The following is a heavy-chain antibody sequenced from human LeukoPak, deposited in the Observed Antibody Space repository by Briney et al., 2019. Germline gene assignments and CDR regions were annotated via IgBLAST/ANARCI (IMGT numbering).Heavy chain of an antibody. CDR2: ISGSGGST. D-gene: IGHD2-21*02. Sequence: GRSLRLSCAASGFTFSSYAMSWVRQAPGKGLEWVSAISGSGGSTYYADSVKGRFTISRDNSKNTLYLQMNSLRAEDTAVYYCAKDGDCGGDCYRYFDYWGQGTLVTVSS. CDR3: AKDGDCGGDCYRYFDY. CDR1: GFTFSSYA. J-gene: IGHJ4*02. V-gene: IGHV3-23*01.